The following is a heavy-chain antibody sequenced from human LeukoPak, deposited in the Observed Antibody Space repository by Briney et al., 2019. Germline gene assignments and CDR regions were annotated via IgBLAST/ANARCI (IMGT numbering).Heavy chain of an antibody. J-gene: IGHJ2*01. D-gene: IGHD1-26*01. V-gene: IGHV4-59*08. CDR2: IYYSGST. CDR1: GGSISSYY. Sequence: PSETLSLTCAVSGGSISSYYWSWIRQPPGKGLEWIGYIYYSGSTNYNPSLKSRGTISVDTSKNQFSLKLSSVTAADTAVYYCARPGRFGYWYFDLWGRGILVTVSS. CDR3: ARPGRFGYWYFDL.